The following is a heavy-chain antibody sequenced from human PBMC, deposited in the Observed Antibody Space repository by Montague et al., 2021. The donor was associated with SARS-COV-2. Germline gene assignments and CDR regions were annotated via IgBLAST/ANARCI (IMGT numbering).Heavy chain of an antibody. CDR2: ITSSGSTI. CDR3: ARDLRDYDILTGYL. CDR1: GFDFFNFD. J-gene: IGHJ4*02. Sequence: SLRLSCAASGFDFFNFDMAWVRQAPGRGLEWVSYITSSGSTIYYADSVKGRFTISRDNAKNSLFLQMNSLRAEDTAVYYCARDLRDYDILTGYLWGQGTPVTVSS. D-gene: IGHD3-9*01. V-gene: IGHV3-48*03.